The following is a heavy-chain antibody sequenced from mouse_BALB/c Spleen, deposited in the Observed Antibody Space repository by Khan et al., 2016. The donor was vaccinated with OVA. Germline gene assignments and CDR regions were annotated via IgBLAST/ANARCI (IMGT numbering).Heavy chain of an antibody. CDR3: TNGNYGWFAY. J-gene: IGHJ3*01. CDR2: ISSAATYT. CDR1: GFTFSSFV. D-gene: IGHD2-1*01. Sequence: EVELVESGGGLVEPGGSLKLSCAASGFTFSSFVMSWVRQTPEKRLEWVATISSAATYTYYPDSIKGRFTISRDNAKNTLYLHMNSLRSDDTAIYYCTNGNYGWFAYWGRGTLVTVAS. V-gene: IGHV5-9-1*01.